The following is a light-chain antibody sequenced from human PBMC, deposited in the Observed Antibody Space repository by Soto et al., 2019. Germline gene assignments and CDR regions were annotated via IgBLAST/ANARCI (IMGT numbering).Light chain of an antibody. CDR1: SSDIGTYNF. J-gene: IGLJ3*02. CDR3: CAYVSSNTLL. V-gene: IGLV2-23*01. CDR2: EGS. Sequence: QSALTQPASVSGSPGQSITISCTGTSSDIGTYNFVSWYQQRPGKAPKFIIYEGSKRPSGISNRFSGSKSGNTASLIISGLQGDDEGDYYCCAYVSSNTLLFGGGTKLTVL.